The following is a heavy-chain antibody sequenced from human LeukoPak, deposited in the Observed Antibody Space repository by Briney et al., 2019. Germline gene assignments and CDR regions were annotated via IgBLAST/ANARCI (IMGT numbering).Heavy chain of an antibody. J-gene: IGHJ3*02. V-gene: IGHV4-59*12. Sequence: SETLSLTCTVSGGSISSYYWSWIRQPPGKGLEWIGYIYYSGSTYYNPSLKSRVTISVDTSKNQFSLKLSSVTAADTAVYYCARWMAYCSGGSCYRDAFDIWGQGTMVTVSS. D-gene: IGHD2-15*01. CDR1: GGSISSYY. CDR2: IYYSGST. CDR3: ARWMAYCSGGSCYRDAFDI.